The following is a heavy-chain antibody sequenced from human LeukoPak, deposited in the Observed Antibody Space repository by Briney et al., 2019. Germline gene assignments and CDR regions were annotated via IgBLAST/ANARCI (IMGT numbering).Heavy chain of an antibody. CDR3: ARALIVSIAVAGKARGYFDL. D-gene: IGHD6-19*01. CDR2: INHSGST. CDR1: GGSFSGYY. J-gene: IGHJ2*01. Sequence: KPSETLSLTCAVYGGSFSGYYWSWIRQPPGKGLEWIGEINHSGSTNYNPSLKSRVTISVDTSKNQFSLKLSSVTAVDTAVYYCARALIVSIAVAGKARGYFDLWGRGTLVTVSS. V-gene: IGHV4-34*01.